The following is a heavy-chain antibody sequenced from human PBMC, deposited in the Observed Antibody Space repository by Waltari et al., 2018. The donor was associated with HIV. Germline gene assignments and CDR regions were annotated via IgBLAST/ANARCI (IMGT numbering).Heavy chain of an antibody. J-gene: IGHJ6*02. CDR1: GYTFTGSD. Sequence: QVQLVQSGTEVKKPGASVKVPCKASGYTFTGSDMNWVGQGTGQGLEWMGWMNPESGNTAYANKFQGRVTMTRNTSIRTAYMELTSLRSEDTAVYYCARGPPNDLWPPQTRHMDVWGQGTTVTVSS. CDR3: ARGPPNDLWPPQTRHMDV. V-gene: IGHV1-8*01. D-gene: IGHD3-3*01. CDR2: MNPESGNT.